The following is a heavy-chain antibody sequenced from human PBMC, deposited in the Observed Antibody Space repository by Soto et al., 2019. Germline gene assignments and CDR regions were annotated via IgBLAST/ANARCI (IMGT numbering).Heavy chain of an antibody. J-gene: IGHJ5*02. V-gene: IGHV3-7*01. CDR1: GFSFSDSW. CDR3: TRDASRDSSARGWFDP. D-gene: IGHD6-13*01. CDR2: INPGGSEK. Sequence: PGGSLRLSCVASGFSFSDSWMDWVRQAPGKGPEWVANINPGGSEKNYVDSVKGRFTISRDNAKNSLFLQMNNLRAEDTGVYYCTRDASRDSSARGWFDPWGPGTLVTVSS.